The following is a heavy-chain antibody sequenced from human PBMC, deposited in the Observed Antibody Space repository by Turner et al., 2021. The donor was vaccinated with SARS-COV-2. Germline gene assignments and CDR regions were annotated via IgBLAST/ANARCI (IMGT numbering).Heavy chain of an antibody. D-gene: IGHD7-27*01. J-gene: IGHJ4*02. V-gene: IGHV3-23*01. CDR2: ISASGTNA. CDR1: GFTFRSYA. CDR3: AKGNGDKV. Sequence: EVQLLESGGGLVQPGGSLRLSCAASGFTFRSYAMSWVRQAPGKGLEWVSTISASGTNAYYADSVKGRFTISRDNSRDTLYLEMNGLSDEDTALYYCAKGNGDKVGGQGTQVSVSS.